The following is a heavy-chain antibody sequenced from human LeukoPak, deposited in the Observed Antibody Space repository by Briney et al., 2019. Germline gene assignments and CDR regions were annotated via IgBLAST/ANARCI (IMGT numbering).Heavy chain of an antibody. Sequence: GGSLRLSCAASGFTFSSYGMHWVRQAPGKGLEWVAFIRYDGNNKYYADSVKGRFTISRDNSKNTLYLQMNSLRAEDTAVYYCAKFPLAGTYYFDYWGQGTLVTVSS. CDR3: AKFPLAGTYYFDY. V-gene: IGHV3-30*02. J-gene: IGHJ4*02. CDR2: IRYDGNNK. D-gene: IGHD6-19*01. CDR1: GFTFSSYG.